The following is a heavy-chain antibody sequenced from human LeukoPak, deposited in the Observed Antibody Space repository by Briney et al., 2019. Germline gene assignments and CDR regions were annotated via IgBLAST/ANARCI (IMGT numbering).Heavy chain of an antibody. D-gene: IGHD6-13*01. J-gene: IGHJ4*02. V-gene: IGHV3-9*01. Sequence: GGSLRLSCAASGFTFDDYAMHWVRQAPGKGLEWVSGISWNSGSIGYADSVKGRFTISRDNAKNSLYLQMNSLRAEDTALYYCAKDISSSWQYYFDYWGQGTLVTDSS. CDR2: ISWNSGSI. CDR1: GFTFDDYA. CDR3: AKDISSSWQYYFDY.